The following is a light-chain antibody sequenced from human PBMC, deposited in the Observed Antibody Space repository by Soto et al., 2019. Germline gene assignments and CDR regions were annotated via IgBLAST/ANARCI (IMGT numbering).Light chain of an antibody. Sequence: EIVLTQSPGTLSLSPGERATLSCRASQSVSSTYLAWYQQKPGQAPRLLIYSASSRATGIPDRFRGSGSATDLTLTISRLEPEDFAVYYCQQYGRSPRTFGQGTKVEIK. J-gene: IGKJ1*01. CDR1: QSVSSTY. CDR2: SAS. V-gene: IGKV3-20*01. CDR3: QQYGRSPRT.